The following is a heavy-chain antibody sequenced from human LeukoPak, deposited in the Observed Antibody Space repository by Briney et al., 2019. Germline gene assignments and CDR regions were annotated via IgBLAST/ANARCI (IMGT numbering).Heavy chain of an antibody. V-gene: IGHV1-18*01. CDR1: GYTFTSYS. CDR3: ARDGSRKDSTLFDY. CDR2: VRGYNGDT. D-gene: IGHD6-13*01. Sequence: ASVKVSCMASGYTFTSYSISWVRQAPGQGLEWLGWVRGYNGDTNYAQKIQGRVSMTTDTSTTTAYMELRSLTSDDTAVYYCARDGSRKDSTLFDYWGQGALVIVSS. J-gene: IGHJ4*02.